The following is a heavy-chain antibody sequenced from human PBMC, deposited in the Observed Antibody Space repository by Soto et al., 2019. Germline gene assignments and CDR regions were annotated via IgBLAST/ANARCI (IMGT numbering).Heavy chain of an antibody. CDR2: IYYSGST. Sequence: QVQLQESGPGLVKPSQTLSLTCTVSGGSISSGGYYWSWIRQHPGKGLEWIGYIYYSGSTYYNPSLKSRVTISVDTSKNQFSLKLSSVTAADTAVYYCARERSGSPDYGENPFDYWGQGTLVTVSS. V-gene: IGHV4-31*03. D-gene: IGHD4-17*01. J-gene: IGHJ4*02. CDR1: GGSISSGGYY. CDR3: ARERSGSPDYGENPFDY.